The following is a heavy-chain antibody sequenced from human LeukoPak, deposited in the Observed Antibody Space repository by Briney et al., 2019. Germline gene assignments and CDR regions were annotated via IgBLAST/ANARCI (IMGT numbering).Heavy chain of an antibody. J-gene: IGHJ4*02. D-gene: IGHD3-10*01. CDR3: AKDRTTEQPRLWSYFDH. CDR2: ITYGGAS. CDR1: GFTFSNYA. V-gene: IGHV3-23*01. Sequence: GGPLTLLCGACGFTFSNYAMSWVRQSLGKGLEWVSAITYGGASEYAASVKGRFTISRDNSKNTLYLQVSSLRAEYTAVYYCAKDRTTEQPRLWSYFDHWGRGTLVTVSS.